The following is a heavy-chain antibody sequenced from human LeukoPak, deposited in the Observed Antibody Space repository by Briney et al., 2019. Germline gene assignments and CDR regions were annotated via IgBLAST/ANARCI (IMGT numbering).Heavy chain of an antibody. J-gene: IGHJ4*02. V-gene: IGHV4-34*01. CDR1: GGSFSGYY. CDR3: ARRGRRGSYRQGPFDY. Sequence: SETLSLTCAVYGGSFSGYYWSWIRRPPGKGLEWIGEINHSGSTNYNPSLKSRVTISVDTSKNQFSLKLSSVTAADTAVYYCARRGRRGSYRQGPFDYWGQGTLVTVSS. D-gene: IGHD1-26*01. CDR2: INHSGST.